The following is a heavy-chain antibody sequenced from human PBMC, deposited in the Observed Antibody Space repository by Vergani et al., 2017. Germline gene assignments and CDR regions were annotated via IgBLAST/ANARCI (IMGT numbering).Heavy chain of an antibody. J-gene: IGHJ3*02. V-gene: IGHV3-23*01. CDR3: AKDGYDSSGFGDAFDI. D-gene: IGHD3-22*01. CDR1: GFTFSSYA. CDR2: ISGRGGST. Sequence: EVQLLESGGGLVQPGGSLRLSCAASGFTFSSYAMSWVRQAPGKGLEWVSAISGRGGSTYYADSGKGRFTISRDNSENTLYLQMNSLRAEDTAVYYCAKDGYDSSGFGDAFDIWGQGTMVTVSS.